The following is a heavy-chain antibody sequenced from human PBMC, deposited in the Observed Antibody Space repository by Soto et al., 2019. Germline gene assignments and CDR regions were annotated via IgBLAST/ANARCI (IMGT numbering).Heavy chain of an antibody. CDR3: ARDGGGIADV. Sequence: QVQLVQSGDEVKKSGASVKVSCKASGYTFSNYGISWVRQAPGQGLEWMGWISGYNGLTAYAQNVQGRVTMTIDTPTRTVFMELTSLRSNDTAVYYCARDGGGIADVWGQGTPVTVS. CDR1: GYTFSNYG. CDR2: ISGYNGLT. J-gene: IGHJ6*02. V-gene: IGHV1-18*04. D-gene: IGHD2-21*01.